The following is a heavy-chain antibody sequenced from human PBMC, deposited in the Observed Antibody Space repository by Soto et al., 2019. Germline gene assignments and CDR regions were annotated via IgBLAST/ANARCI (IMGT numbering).Heavy chain of an antibody. V-gene: IGHV3-64*01. D-gene: IGHD1-7*01. CDR3: VRRVSGNYDY. Sequence: EVQLAESGGGMVQPGGSLRLSCVASGFTFSSYDMHWVRQAPGKGLEYVSSISSNGGTTYYGNSVKGRFTISRDNSKNTLYLQMGSLRAEDMAVYYCVRRVSGNYDYWGQGKVVTVSS. J-gene: IGHJ4*02. CDR1: GFTFSSYD. CDR2: ISSNGGTT.